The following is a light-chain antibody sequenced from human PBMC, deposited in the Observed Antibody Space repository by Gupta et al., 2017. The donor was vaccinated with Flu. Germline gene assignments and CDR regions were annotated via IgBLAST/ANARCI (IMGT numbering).Light chain of an antibody. J-gene: IGLJ3*02. V-gene: IGLV1-40*01. CDR3: QSYDSSLSGFWV. CDR2: CNG. CDR1: SPNIGAGYD. Sequence: QSVLTQPPSVSGAPAPRVTIPRTGSSPNIGAGYDVHWYQQLPRTAPKLLISCNGNRPYGVPDRFSGSKSGTSASRDITGLQAEDEADYYCQSYDSSLSGFWVFGGGTKLTVL.